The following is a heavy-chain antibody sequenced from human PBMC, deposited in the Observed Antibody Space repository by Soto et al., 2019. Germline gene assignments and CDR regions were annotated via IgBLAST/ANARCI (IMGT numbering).Heavy chain of an antibody. CDR3: ARYSSSWYYYYYGMDV. CDR2: IIPIFGTA. Sequence: ASVKVSCKASGGTFSSYAISWVRQAPGQGLEWMGGIIPIFGTANYAQKFQGRVTITADKSTSTAYMELSSLRSEDTAVYYCARYSSSWYYYYYGMDVWGQGTTVTVSS. CDR1: GGTFSSYA. V-gene: IGHV1-69*06. D-gene: IGHD6-13*01. J-gene: IGHJ6*02.